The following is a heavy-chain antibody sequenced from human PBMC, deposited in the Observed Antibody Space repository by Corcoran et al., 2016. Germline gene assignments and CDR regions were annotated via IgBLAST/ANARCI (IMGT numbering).Heavy chain of an antibody. J-gene: IGHJ6*02. V-gene: IGHV3-30*18. Sequence: QVQMVESGGGVVQPGRSLRLSCAASGFTFSNYGMHWVRQAPGKGLEWVAVISYDGSNKYYADSVKGRFNISRDNSKNTLYLQMNSLRTEDTAVYYCAKDLSMLRGVIKVHYYFGMDVWGQGTTVTVSS. CDR1: GFTFSNYG. CDR3: AKDLSMLRGVIKVHYYFGMDV. D-gene: IGHD3-10*01. CDR2: ISYDGSNK.